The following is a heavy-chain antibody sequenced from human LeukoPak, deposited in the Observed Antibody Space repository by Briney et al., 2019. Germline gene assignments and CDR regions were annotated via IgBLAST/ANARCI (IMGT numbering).Heavy chain of an antibody. CDR2: ISYDGSNK. D-gene: IGHD6-13*01. V-gene: IGHV3-30*18. CDR3: AKAHSSSFSPFDY. Sequence: AGGSLRLSCAASGFTFSSYGMHWVRQAPGKGLEWVAVISYDGSNKYYADSVKGRFTISRDNSKNTLYLQMNSLRAEDTAVYYCAKAHSSSFSPFDYWGQGTLVTVSS. CDR1: GFTFSSYG. J-gene: IGHJ4*02.